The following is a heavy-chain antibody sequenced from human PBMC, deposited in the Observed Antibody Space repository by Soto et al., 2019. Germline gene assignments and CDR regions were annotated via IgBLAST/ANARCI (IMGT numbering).Heavy chain of an antibody. D-gene: IGHD6-13*01. CDR2: IWNDGSNS. J-gene: IGHJ6*02. CDR3: ARRQIPPPTRGAANARGGMDV. V-gene: IGHV3-33*01. CDR1: GFTFNNYG. Sequence: VQLVESGGGVVQPGRSLRLSCAASGFTFNNYGMHWVRQAPGKGLEWLAVIWNDGSNSSYANSVKGRFTISRDNSKNTRYLQMSGLRAEDTAVYYCARRQIPPPTRGAANARGGMDVWGQGTTVTVSS.